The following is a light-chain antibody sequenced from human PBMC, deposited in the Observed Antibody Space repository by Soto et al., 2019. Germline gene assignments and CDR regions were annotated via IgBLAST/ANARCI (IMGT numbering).Light chain of an antibody. Sequence: QPVLTQPPSSSASPGDSARLTCTLPSDISVGDYDIYWYQQKPGSPPKYLLFYFSDSDKGQGSGVPSRFSGSKDTSANAGILLISGLRSEDEAEYYCMIWPIKDVRVFGGGTKVTVL. V-gene: IGLV5-37*01. CDR2: YFSDSDK. CDR1: SDISVGDYD. CDR3: MIWPIKDVRV. J-gene: IGLJ2*01.